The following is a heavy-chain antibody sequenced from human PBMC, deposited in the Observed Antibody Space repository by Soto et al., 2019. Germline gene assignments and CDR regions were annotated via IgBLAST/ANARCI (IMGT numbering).Heavy chain of an antibody. CDR1: GFTFDDYA. Sequence: EVQLVESGGGLVQPGRSLRLSCAASGFTFDDYAMHWVRQGPGKGLEWVSGISSNSGSVGYADSVQGRFIISRDNAQNSLYLQMNSLRPEDTAWYYCGKGQRYCTSASCYFLPRVDDPWGRGTLVTVSS. V-gene: IGHV3-9*01. D-gene: IGHD2-2*01. J-gene: IGHJ5*02. CDR3: GKGQRYCTSASCYFLPRVDDP. CDR2: ISSNSGSV.